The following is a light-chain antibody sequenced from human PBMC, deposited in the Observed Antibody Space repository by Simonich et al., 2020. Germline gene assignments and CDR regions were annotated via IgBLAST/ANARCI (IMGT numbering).Light chain of an antibody. Sequence: QSALTQPASVSGSPGQSLTISCTGTSSDVGGYNYVSWYQQHPGKAPKIMIYDVSKRPSGVTNRFSGSKSGNTASLTISVLQAEDEADYYCSSYTSSSTLVFGGGTKLTVL. CDR1: SSDVGGYNY. CDR3: SSYTSSSTLV. V-gene: IGLV2-14*01. CDR2: DVS. J-gene: IGLJ2*01.